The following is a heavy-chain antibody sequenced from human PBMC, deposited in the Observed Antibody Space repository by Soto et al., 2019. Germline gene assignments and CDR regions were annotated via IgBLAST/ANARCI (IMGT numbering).Heavy chain of an antibody. CDR2: IYYSGST. J-gene: IGHJ6*02. V-gene: IGHV4-31*03. CDR1: GGSISSGGYY. CDR3: CARGDYAAYYYGMDV. Sequence: TLSLTCTVSGGSISSGGYYWSWIRQHPGKGLEWIGYIYYSGSTYYNPSLKSRVTISVDTSKNQFSLXXXXXXXXXXAVYYCARGDYAAYYYGMDVWGQGTTGTVSS. D-gene: IGHD4-17*01.